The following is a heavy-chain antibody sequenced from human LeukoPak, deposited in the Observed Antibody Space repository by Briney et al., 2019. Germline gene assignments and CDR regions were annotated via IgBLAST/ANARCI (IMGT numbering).Heavy chain of an antibody. J-gene: IGHJ4*02. Sequence: GGSLRLSCATSGFTFTSYWMHWVRQVAGKGLVWLARVDHGGSGTNYADSVKGRFTISRDNAKSTVYLQMNSLRVEDTAVYYCAIAVAGIDYWGQGTLVTVSS. D-gene: IGHD6-19*01. CDR3: AIAVAGIDY. CDR1: GFTFTSYW. CDR2: VDHGGSGT. V-gene: IGHV3-74*01.